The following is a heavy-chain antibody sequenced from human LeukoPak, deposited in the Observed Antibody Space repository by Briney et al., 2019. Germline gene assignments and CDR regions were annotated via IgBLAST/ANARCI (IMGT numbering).Heavy chain of an antibody. D-gene: IGHD2-21*02. CDR1: GGSISRNY. CDR3: ARYAYCGGDCYSLYYYYGMDV. CDR2: IYYSETT. Sequence: SETLSLTCTVSGGSISRNYWNWIRQPPGKGLEWIGNIYYSETTNYNPSLKSRVSISVDTSKNLLSLKLSSVTAADTAVYYCARYAYCGGDCYSLYYYYGMDVWGQGTTVTVSS. V-gene: IGHV4-59*01. J-gene: IGHJ6*02.